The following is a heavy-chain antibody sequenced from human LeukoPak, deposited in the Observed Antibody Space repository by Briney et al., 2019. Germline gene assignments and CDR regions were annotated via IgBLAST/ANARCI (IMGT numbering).Heavy chain of an antibody. CDR3: ARDEFSHDYGDERYFQH. V-gene: IGHV1-46*01. D-gene: IGHD4-17*01. CDR1: GYTFTSYY. Sequence: ASVKVSCKASGYTFTSYYMHWVRQAPGQGLEWMGIINPSGGSASYAQKFQGRVTMTRDMSTSTVYMELSSLRSDDTAVYYCARDEFSHDYGDERYFQHWGQGTLVTVSS. J-gene: IGHJ1*01. CDR2: INPSGGSA.